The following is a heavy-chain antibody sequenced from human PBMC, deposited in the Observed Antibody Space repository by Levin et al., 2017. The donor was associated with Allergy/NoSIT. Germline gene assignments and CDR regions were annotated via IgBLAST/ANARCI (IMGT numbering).Heavy chain of an antibody. Sequence: GGSLRLSCAASGFTFSSYAMSWVRQAPGKGLEWVSAISGSGGSTYYADSVKGRFTISRDNSKNTLYLQMNSLRAEDTAVYYCAKDHPVTTWRPLYYFDYWGQGTLVTVSS. J-gene: IGHJ4*02. CDR2: ISGSGGST. CDR3: AKDHPVTTWRPLYYFDY. V-gene: IGHV3-23*01. D-gene: IGHD4-17*01. CDR1: GFTFSSYA.